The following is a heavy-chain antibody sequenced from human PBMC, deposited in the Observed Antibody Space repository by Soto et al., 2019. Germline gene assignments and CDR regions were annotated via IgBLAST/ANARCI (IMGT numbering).Heavy chain of an antibody. D-gene: IGHD3-3*01. Sequence: PSETLSLTCTVSGGSISSGDYYWSWIRQPPGKGQEWIGYIYYSGSTYYNPSLKSRVTISVDTSKNQFSLKLSSVTAADTAVYYCARGPFWSGYYPFDYWGQGTLVTVSS. V-gene: IGHV4-30-4*01. CDR1: GGSISSGDYY. CDR2: IYYSGST. CDR3: ARGPFWSGYYPFDY. J-gene: IGHJ4*02.